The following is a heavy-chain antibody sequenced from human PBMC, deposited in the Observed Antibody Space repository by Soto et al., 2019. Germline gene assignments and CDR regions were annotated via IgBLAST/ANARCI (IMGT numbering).Heavy chain of an antibody. D-gene: IGHD6-13*01. CDR1: GFTFSNYE. V-gene: IGHV3-64*01. J-gene: IGHJ6*03. Sequence: EAQLVESGGGLVQPGGSLRLSCAASGFTFSNYEMHWVRQAPGKGLEYVSGISNNGAHTDYAKSVKGRFTISRDNSENTLYLQIGSLRAEDMALYYCARRGYGSRWPNVYMDVWGKGTTVTVSS. CDR2: ISNNGAHT. CDR3: ARRGYGSRWPNVYMDV.